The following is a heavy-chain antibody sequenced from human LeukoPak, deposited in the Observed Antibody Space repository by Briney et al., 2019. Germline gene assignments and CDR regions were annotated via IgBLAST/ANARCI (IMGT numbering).Heavy chain of an antibody. Sequence: SETLSLTCTVSGGSISSSSYYWSWIRQPPGKGLEWIGYIYYSGSTNYNPSLKSRVTISVDTSKNQFSLKLSSVTAADTAVYYCARDTYSYGLATGGFDYWGQGTLVTVSS. CDR1: GGSISSSSYY. D-gene: IGHD5-18*01. CDR3: ARDTYSYGLATGGFDY. V-gene: IGHV4-61*01. CDR2: IYYSGST. J-gene: IGHJ4*02.